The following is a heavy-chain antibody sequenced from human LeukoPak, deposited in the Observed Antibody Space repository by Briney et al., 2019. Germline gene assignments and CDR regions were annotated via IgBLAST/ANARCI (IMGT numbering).Heavy chain of an antibody. CDR2: INHSGST. V-gene: IGHV4-34*01. CDR3: ARGPKWLVRRGAFDI. D-gene: IGHD6-19*01. Sequence: PSETLSLTCAVYGGSFSGYYWSWIRQPPGKGLEWIGEINHSGSTNYNPSLKSRVTISVDTSKNQFSLKLSSVTAADTAVYYCARGPKWLVRRGAFDIWGQGTMVTVSS. CDR1: GGSFSGYY. J-gene: IGHJ3*02.